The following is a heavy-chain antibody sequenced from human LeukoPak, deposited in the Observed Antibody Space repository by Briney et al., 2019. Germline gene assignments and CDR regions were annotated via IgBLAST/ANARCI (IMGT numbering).Heavy chain of an antibody. D-gene: IGHD4-17*01. CDR1: GGSISSSSYY. CDR2: IYHSGST. CDR3: AREESGDGDYGSRLFDY. J-gene: IGHJ4*02. Sequence: PSETLSLTCTVSGGSISSSSYYWGWIRQPPGKGLEWIGEIYHSGSTNYNPSLKSRVTISVDTSKNQFSLKLSSVTAADTAVYYCAREESGDGDYGSRLFDYWGQGTLVTVSS. V-gene: IGHV4-39*07.